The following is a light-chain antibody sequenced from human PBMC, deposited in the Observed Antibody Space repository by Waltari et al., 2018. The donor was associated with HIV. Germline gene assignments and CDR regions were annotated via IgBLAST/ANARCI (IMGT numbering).Light chain of an antibody. J-gene: IGLJ2*01. Sequence: QSALTEPPSAAGSPGKPVTISFTATSSDVGGYNNVSWYQQHPGKAPKLMIYEVSKRPSGVPDRFSGSKSGNTASLTVSGLQAEDEADYYCSSYAGSNSVVFGGGTKLTVL. CDR2: EVS. CDR3: SSYAGSNSVV. CDR1: SSDVGGYNN. V-gene: IGLV2-8*01.